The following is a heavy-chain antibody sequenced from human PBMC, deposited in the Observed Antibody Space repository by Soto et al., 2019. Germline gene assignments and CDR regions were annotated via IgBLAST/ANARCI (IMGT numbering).Heavy chain of an antibody. J-gene: IGHJ4*02. CDR1: GYRFTGHY. D-gene: IGHD1-7*01. CDR3: GRGRSGELVVFY. Sequence: GASVKVSCKASGYRFTGHYIHWVRQAPGQGPEWMGEIGPKNGDTKYAQKFQGRVTMTRDTSITTVHMELSNLSPDDTAVYYCGRGRSGELVVFYWGQGTLVTVSS. V-gene: IGHV1-2*02. CDR2: IGPKNGDT.